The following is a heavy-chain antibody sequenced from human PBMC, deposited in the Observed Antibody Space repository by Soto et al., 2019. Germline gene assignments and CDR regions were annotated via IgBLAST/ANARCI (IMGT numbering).Heavy chain of an antibody. J-gene: IGHJ6*02. CDR1: GGSISSYY. CDR2: IYYSGST. V-gene: IGHV4-59*01. Sequence: SDTLSLTCTVSGGSISSYYWSWIRQPPGKGLEWIGYIYYSGSTNYNPSLKSRVTISVDTSKNQFSLKLSSVTAADTAVYYCARGGNCISTSCRPHYYGMDVWGQGTTVTVSS. CDR3: ARGGNCISTSCRPHYYGMDV. D-gene: IGHD2-2*01.